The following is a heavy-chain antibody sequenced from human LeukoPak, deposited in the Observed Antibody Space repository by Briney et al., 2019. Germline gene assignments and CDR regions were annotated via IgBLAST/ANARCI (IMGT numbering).Heavy chain of an antibody. J-gene: IGHJ4*02. CDR2: IKQDGSEK. CDR1: GFTFSSYW. V-gene: IGHV3-7*01. Sequence: GGSLRLSCAASGFTFSSYWMSWVRQAPGKGLEWVANIKQDGSEKYYVDSVKGRFTISRDNAKYSLYLQMNSLRAEDTAVYYCARPHCSGGSCYDTGFDYWGQGTLVTVSS. D-gene: IGHD2-15*01. CDR3: ARPHCSGGSCYDTGFDY.